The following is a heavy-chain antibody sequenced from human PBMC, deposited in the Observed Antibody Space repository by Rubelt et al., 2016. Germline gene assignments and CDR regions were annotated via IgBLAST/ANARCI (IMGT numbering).Heavy chain of an antibody. Sequence: QITLKESGPTLVKPTQTLTLTCTFSGFSLRASGVGVGWVRQPPGRALEWLALIYWDDDKWYRPSLKSRLTITEDTFKNQVVLTMTNMDPVDTGTYYCAGWRRPSITSRKYIRCWYYIDNWGQGTLVTVSS. V-gene: IGHV2-5*02. CDR1: GFSLRASGVG. CDR2: IYWDDDK. D-gene: IGHD6-13*01. J-gene: IGHJ4*02. CDR3: AGWRRPSITSRKYIRCWYYIDN.